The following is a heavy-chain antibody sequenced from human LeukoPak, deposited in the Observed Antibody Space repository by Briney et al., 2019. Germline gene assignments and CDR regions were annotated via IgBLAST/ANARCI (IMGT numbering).Heavy chain of an antibody. CDR1: GFTFSSYA. Sequence: PGGSLRLSCAASGFTFSSYAMHWVRQAPGKGLEWVAFIRYDGSNKYYADSVKGRFTISRDNAKNSLYLQMNSLRAEDTAVYYCARFIAAPYYFDYWGRGTLVTVSS. J-gene: IGHJ4*02. CDR3: ARFIAAPYYFDY. CDR2: IRYDGSNK. V-gene: IGHV3-30*02. D-gene: IGHD6-13*01.